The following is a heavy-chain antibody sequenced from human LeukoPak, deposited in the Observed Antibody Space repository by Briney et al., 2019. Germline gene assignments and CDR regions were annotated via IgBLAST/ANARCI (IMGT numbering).Heavy chain of an antibody. J-gene: IGHJ4*02. CDR1: GFTFSR. Sequence: GGSLRLSCAASGFTFSRMSWVRQAPGKGLEWVANIRQDGLEKYYVASVQGRFTISRDNAKNSLYLQMNSLKADDTAVYYCARSPYYESSGPLWGQGTLVSVSS. D-gene: IGHD3-22*01. CDR3: ARSPYYESSGPL. V-gene: IGHV3-7*01. CDR2: IRQDGLEK.